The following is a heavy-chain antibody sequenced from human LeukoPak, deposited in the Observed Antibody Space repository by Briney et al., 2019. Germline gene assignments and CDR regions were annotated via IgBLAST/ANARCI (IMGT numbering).Heavy chain of an antibody. CDR1: GASISSPNW. CDR2: IYHSGST. J-gene: IGHJ6*03. V-gene: IGHV4-4*02. CDR3: ARDEYYYGSGSYLYYMDV. Sequence: PSETLSLTCAVSGASISSPNWWSWVRQPPGKGLEWIGEIYHSGSTNYNPSLKSRVTMSVDTSKNQFSLKLSSVTAADTAVYYCARDEYYYGSGSYLYYMDVWGKGTTVTISS. D-gene: IGHD3-10*01.